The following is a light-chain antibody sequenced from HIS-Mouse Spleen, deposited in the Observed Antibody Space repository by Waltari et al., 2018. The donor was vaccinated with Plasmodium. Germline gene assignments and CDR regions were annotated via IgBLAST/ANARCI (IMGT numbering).Light chain of an antibody. Sequence: EIVLTQSPGTLSLSPGVRATLSCRASPSVSSSYLAWYQQKPGQAPRLLIDGASSKATCIPDRFSGGGSGTDFTRTISRLELEDFAVYYCQQYGSSYTFGQGTKLEIK. J-gene: IGKJ2*01. CDR1: PSVSSSY. CDR2: GAS. V-gene: IGKV3-20*01. CDR3: QQYGSSYT.